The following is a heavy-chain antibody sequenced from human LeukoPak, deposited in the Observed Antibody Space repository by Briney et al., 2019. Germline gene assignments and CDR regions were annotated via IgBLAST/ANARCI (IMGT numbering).Heavy chain of an antibody. V-gene: IGHV1-18*01. CDR2: ISAYNGNT. J-gene: IGHJ4*02. CDR1: GYTFTSYG. CDR3: ARYYRLRGYPAFVY. D-gene: IGHD3-16*02. Sequence: ASVKVSCKASGYTFTSYGISWVRQAPGQGLEWMGWISAYNGNTNYAQKLQGRVTMTTDTSTSTAYMELRSLRSDDTAVYYCARYYRLRGYPAFVYWGQGTLVTVSS.